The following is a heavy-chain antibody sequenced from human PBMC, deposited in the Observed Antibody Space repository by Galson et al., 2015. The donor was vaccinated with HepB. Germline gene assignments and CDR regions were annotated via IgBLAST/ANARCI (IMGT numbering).Heavy chain of an antibody. CDR2: IGTSRSII. D-gene: IGHD2-15*01. V-gene: IGHV3-48*01. CDR3: ARGGGFSPVP. Sequence: SLRLSCAASGFTFSSFGMNWVRQAPGKGLEWVSYIGTSRSIIYYADSVKGRFTISRDNGKNPLYLQMKSLRAEDTAVYYCARGGGFSPVPWGQGTVVTVAS. CDR1: GFTFSSFG. J-gene: IGHJ3*01.